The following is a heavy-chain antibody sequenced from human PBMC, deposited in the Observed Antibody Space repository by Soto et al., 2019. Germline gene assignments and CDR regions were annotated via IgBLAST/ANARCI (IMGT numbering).Heavy chain of an antibody. CDR1: GFTFSSYA. Sequence: PGGSLRLSCAASGFTFSSYAMSWVRQAPGKGLEWGSAISGSGGSTYYADSVKGRFTISRDNSKNTLYLQMNSLRAEDTAVYYCAKDDPGGIAGAGGEKRAFDIWGQGTMVTVSS. J-gene: IGHJ3*02. V-gene: IGHV3-23*01. CDR3: AKDDPGGIAGAGGEKRAFDI. CDR2: ISGSGGST. D-gene: IGHD6-13*01.